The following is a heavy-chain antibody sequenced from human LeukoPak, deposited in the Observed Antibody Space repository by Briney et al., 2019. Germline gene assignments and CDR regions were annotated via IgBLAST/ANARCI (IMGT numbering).Heavy chain of an antibody. J-gene: IGHJ4*02. V-gene: IGHV3-30-3*01. D-gene: IGHD3-22*01. Sequence: GGSLRLSCAASGFTFSSYAMHWVRQAPGKGLEWVAVISYDGSNKYYADSVKGRFTIFRDNSKNTLYLQMNSLRAEDTAVYYCARDGGLDSSGPFDYWGQGTLVTVSS. CDR3: ARDGGLDSSGPFDY. CDR2: ISYDGSNK. CDR1: GFTFSSYA.